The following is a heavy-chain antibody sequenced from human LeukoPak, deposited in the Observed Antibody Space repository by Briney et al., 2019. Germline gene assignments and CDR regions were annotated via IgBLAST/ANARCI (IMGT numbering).Heavy chain of an antibody. D-gene: IGHD5-24*01. CDR2: IYYSGST. Sequence: PSETLSLTCTVSGGSISSHYWSWIRQPPGKGLEWIRYIYYSGSTNYNPSLKSRVTISVDTSKNQFSLKLSSVTAADTAVYYCARAPPDEMATIPDYFDYWGQGTLVTVSS. CDR3: ARAPPDEMATIPDYFDY. CDR1: GGSISSHY. J-gene: IGHJ4*02. V-gene: IGHV4-59*11.